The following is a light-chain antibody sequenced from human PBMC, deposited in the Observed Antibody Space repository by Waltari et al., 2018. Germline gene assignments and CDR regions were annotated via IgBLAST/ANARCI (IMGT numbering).Light chain of an antibody. J-gene: IGKJ4*01. CDR1: QTVITIA. Sequence: EIVLTQSPGTLSLSPGDRATLCSSARQTVITIAVIWYQQKPGQAPRVLIYITYNRATGIPDRFSGSGSGTDFTLTINRLAPEDFAMYYCQQYDGIVVTFGGGTKVEI. CDR2: ITY. V-gene: IGKV3-20*01. CDR3: QQYDGIVVT.